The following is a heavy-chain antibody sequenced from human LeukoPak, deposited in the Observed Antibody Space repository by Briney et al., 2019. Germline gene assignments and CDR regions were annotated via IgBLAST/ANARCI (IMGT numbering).Heavy chain of an antibody. J-gene: IGHJ4*02. CDR2: ITAGDGDT. CDR3: AKDGGVAGMFRAFDY. Sequence: PGGSLRLSCAASGFTFTTYAMTWVRQAPGKGLEWVSLITAGDGDTYYADSVKGRFTVSRDNSKNTLYLQMNGLRAEDTAVYFCAKDGGVAGMFRAFDYWGQGTLVTVSS. V-gene: IGHV3-23*01. D-gene: IGHD6-19*01. CDR1: GFTFTTYA.